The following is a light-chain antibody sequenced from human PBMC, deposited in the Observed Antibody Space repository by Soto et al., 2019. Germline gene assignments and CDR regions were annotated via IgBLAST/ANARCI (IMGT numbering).Light chain of an antibody. V-gene: IGLV7-43*01. Sequence: QTVVTQEPSLTVSPGATVTLTCASSAGAVTSGHYANWLQQKPGQPPRSLIHSTTNKHSWTPARFSGSLLGGKAALTLSGVRPEDEAEYYCLLYFGAAQVFGGGTK. J-gene: IGLJ3*02. CDR3: LLYFGAAQV. CDR1: AGAVTSGHY. CDR2: STT.